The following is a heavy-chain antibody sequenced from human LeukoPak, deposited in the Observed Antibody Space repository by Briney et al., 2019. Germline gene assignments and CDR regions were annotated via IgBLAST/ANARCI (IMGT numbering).Heavy chain of an antibody. CDR3: AKDTGYYYDSSNYWV. CDR2: ISNTGNTI. D-gene: IGHD3-22*01. Sequence: GGSLRVSCAASGFTFSDYYMTWMRQAPGKGLAWVSYISNTGNTIYYADSVKGRFTISRDNAKNSLYLQMNSLRAEDTALYYCAKDTGYYYDSSNYWVWGQGTLVTVSS. V-gene: IGHV3-11*01. J-gene: IGHJ4*02. CDR1: GFTFSDYY.